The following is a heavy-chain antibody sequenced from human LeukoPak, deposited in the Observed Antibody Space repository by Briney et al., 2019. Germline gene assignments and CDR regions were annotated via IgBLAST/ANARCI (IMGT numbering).Heavy chain of an antibody. CDR3: ARAKGPYCSSTSCPTDY. D-gene: IGHD2-2*01. V-gene: IGHV5-51*01. CDR1: GYSFTSYW. CDR2: IYPGASDT. Sequence: GESLKISCKGSGYSFTSYWIGWVRQMPGKGLEWMGIIYPGASDTRYSPSFQGQVTISADKSISTAYLQWSSLKASDTAMYYCARAKGPYCSSTSCPTDYWGQGTLVTVSS. J-gene: IGHJ4*02.